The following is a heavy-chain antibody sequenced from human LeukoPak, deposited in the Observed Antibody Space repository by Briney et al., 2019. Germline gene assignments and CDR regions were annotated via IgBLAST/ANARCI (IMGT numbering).Heavy chain of an antibody. J-gene: IGHJ4*02. Sequence: PSEPLSLTCTVSGGSISTYYWSWIRQSPGKALEWIGSIQYSRSTNYNSSLKSPVTISFDTSKNQFSLRLSSVTAADTAVYYCARGVSVYDWFLDYWGQGTLVTVSS. CDR1: GGSISTYY. D-gene: IGHD5/OR15-5a*01. V-gene: IGHV4-59*01. CDR3: ARGVSVYDWFLDY. CDR2: IQYSRST.